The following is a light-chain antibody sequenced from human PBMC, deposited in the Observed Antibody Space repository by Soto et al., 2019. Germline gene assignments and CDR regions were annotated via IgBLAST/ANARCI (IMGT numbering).Light chain of an antibody. CDR3: VLYMGGGVV. CDR2: NTN. CDR1: SGSVSTSYY. J-gene: IGLJ3*02. Sequence: QTVVTQEPSSSVSPGGTITLTCGLSSGSVSTSYYPSWYQQTPGQAPRTLIYNTNTRSSGAPDRFSGSTLGNKAALTITGAQADDESDYYCVLYMGGGVVFGGGTKLTVL. V-gene: IGLV8-61*01.